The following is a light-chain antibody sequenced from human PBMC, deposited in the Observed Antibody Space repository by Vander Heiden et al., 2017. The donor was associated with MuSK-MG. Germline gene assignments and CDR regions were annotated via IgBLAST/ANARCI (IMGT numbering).Light chain of an antibody. CDR1: SSNIGSGYD. V-gene: IGLV1-40*01. Sequence: QSVLTQPPSVSVAPGQRVTISCTGSSSNIGSGYDVHWYQQLPGTAPKLLIYGNTSRPSGVPDRFSGSKSGFSASLAITGLQAEDEADYYCQSYDKSLSWVFGGGTKVTVL. CDR2: GNT. CDR3: QSYDKSLSWV. J-gene: IGLJ3*02.